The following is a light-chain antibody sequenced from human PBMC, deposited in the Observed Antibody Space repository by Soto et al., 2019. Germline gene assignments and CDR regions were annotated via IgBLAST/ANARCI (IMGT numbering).Light chain of an antibody. J-gene: IGKJ2*01. Sequence: IHMTQSPSSLSASVGDRITVTCRASQRITTYVNWYQLKPGEAPKLLISTSGTLQRGVPSRFSGSGYGTDFTLTISGLQPADFATYFCQQTYSTPYTFGQGTRLEIK. CDR2: TSG. V-gene: IGKV1-39*01. CDR3: QQTYSTPYT. CDR1: QRITTY.